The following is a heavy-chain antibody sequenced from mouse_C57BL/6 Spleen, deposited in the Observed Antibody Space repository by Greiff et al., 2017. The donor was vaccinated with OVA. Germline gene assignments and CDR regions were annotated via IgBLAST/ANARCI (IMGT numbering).Heavy chain of an antibody. D-gene: IGHD2-4*01. V-gene: IGHV5-17*01. J-gene: IGHJ4*01. CDR3: ARTHIYYDYDDGDYYAMDY. CDR2: ISSGSSTI. CDR1: GFTFSDYG. Sequence: EVKLVESGGGLVKPGGSLKLSCAASGFTFSDYGMHWVRQAPEKGLEWVAYISSGSSTIYYADTVKGRFPISRDNAKNTLFLQITSLRSEDTATYYWARTHIYYDYDDGDYYAMDYWGQGTSVTVSS.